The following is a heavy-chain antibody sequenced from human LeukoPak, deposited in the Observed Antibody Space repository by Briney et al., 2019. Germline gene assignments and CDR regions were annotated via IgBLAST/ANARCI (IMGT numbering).Heavy chain of an antibody. CDR2: ISSSGSTI. CDR3: ASVWRALGYTIDY. CDR1: GFTFSDYY. Sequence: GGSLRLSCAASGFTFSDYYMSWIRQAPGKGLEWVSYISSSGSTIYYADSVKGRFTISRDNSKNTLYLQMNSLRVEDTAVYYCASVWRALGYTIDYWGQGTQVAVSS. J-gene: IGHJ4*02. V-gene: IGHV3-11*04. D-gene: IGHD5-18*01.